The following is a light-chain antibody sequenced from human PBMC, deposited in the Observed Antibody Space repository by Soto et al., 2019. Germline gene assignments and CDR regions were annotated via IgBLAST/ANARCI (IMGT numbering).Light chain of an antibody. Sequence: DIQMTQSPSTLAASVGGRVTITCRASQNIERYMAWYTQKPGRAPSIRIYDASTLERGVPSRCSGSGSGTEFTIIISNLQTDDVATDYCQQFKDYVWTFGQGTKVDIK. CDR2: DAS. CDR3: QQFKDYVWT. CDR1: QNIERY. J-gene: IGKJ1*01. V-gene: IGKV1-5*01.